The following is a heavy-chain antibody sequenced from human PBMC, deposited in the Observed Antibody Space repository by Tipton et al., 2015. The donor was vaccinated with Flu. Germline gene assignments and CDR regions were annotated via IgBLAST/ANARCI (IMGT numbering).Heavy chain of an antibody. CDR2: INPSGGST. V-gene: IGHV1-46*01. D-gene: IGHD1/OR15-1a*01. J-gene: IGHJ6*03. Sequence: QLVQSGAEVKKPGASVKVSCKASGYTFTRYYIHWVRQAPGQGLEWMGIINPSGGSTSYAQKFQGRVTMSRDTSTSTVYMELSGLRSEDTAVYYCARKQYQYYYMDVWGEGTTVTVSS. CDR3: ARKQYQYYYMDV. CDR1: GYTFTRYY.